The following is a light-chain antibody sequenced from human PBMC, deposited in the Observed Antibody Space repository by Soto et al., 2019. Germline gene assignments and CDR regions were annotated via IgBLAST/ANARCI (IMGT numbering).Light chain of an antibody. CDR3: QSYDSSHVV. J-gene: IGLJ2*01. CDR2: GNS. CDR1: SSNIGAGYD. V-gene: IGLV1-40*01. Sequence: QSVLTQPPSVSGAPGQTVTISCTGSSSNIGAGYDVPWYQQLPGTAPKLIIYGNSNRPSGVPHRFSGSKSDTSASLAITVLQAEEEADYYCQSYDSSHVVFGGGTKVTVL.